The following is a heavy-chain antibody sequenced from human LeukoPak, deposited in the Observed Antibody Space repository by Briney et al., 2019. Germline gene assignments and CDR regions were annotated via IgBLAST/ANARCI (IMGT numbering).Heavy chain of an antibody. J-gene: IGHJ4*02. CDR3: ARGPYGSGRVPFDY. CDR1: GYTFTSYA. D-gene: IGHD3-10*01. CDR2: INAGNGNT. Sequence: ASVKVSFKASGYTFTSYAMHWVRQAPGQRLEWMGWINAGNGNTKYSQKFQGRVTITRDTSASTAYMELSSLRSEDTAVYYCARGPYGSGRVPFDYWGQGTLVTVSS. V-gene: IGHV1-3*01.